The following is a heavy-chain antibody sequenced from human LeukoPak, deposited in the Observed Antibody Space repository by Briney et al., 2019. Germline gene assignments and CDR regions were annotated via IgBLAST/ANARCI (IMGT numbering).Heavy chain of an antibody. D-gene: IGHD2-21*02. Sequence: DPSETLSLTCAVSGGSISSGGYSWSWIRQPPGKGLEWIGYIYHSGSTNYNPSLKSRVTISVDTSKNQFSLKLSSVTAADTAVYYCARHSPINCGGDCPPINWGQGTLVTVSS. CDR1: GGSISSGGYS. CDR2: IYHSGST. J-gene: IGHJ4*02. V-gene: IGHV4-30-2*01. CDR3: ARHSPINCGGDCPPIN.